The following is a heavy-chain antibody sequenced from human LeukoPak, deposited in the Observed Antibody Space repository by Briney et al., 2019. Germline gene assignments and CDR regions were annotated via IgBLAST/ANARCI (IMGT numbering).Heavy chain of an antibody. D-gene: IGHD6-19*01. CDR1: GHIFSNYW. CDR2: IKQDGSEK. CDR3: AAAGMDY. V-gene: IGHV3-7*01. J-gene: IGHJ4*02. Sequence: PGGSLRLSCAASGHIFSNYWVSWVRQAPGKGLERVANIKQDGSEKYYVDSVKGRFTISRDNAKKPLYLQMNSLRAEDTAVYYCAAAGMDYWGQGTLVTVSS.